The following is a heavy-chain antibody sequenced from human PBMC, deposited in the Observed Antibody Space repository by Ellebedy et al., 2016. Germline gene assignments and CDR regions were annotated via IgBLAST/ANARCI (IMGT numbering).Heavy chain of an antibody. J-gene: IGHJ4*02. Sequence: GESLKISCAASGFTFSDHYMDWVRQAPGKGLEWVAVISHDGSNKFYADSVKGRFTVSRDNSKDTVYLQMDSLRAEDTAVYYWASGTEVDYWGQGTLVTVSS. V-gene: IGHV3-30-3*01. D-gene: IGHD1-1*01. CDR1: GFTFSDHY. CDR3: ASGTEVDY. CDR2: ISHDGSNK.